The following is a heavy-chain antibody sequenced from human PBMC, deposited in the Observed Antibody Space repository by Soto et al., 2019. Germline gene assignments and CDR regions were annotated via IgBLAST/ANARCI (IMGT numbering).Heavy chain of an antibody. D-gene: IGHD6-6*01. Sequence: PSETLSLTCAVYGGSFSGYYWSWIRQPPGKGLEWIGEINHSGSTNYNPSLKSRVTISVDTSKNQFSLKLSSVTAADTAVYYFARGRCSSRCYYGMDVWGQGTTVTVSS. J-gene: IGHJ6*02. V-gene: IGHV4-34*01. CDR3: ARGRCSSRCYYGMDV. CDR1: GGSFSGYY. CDR2: INHSGST.